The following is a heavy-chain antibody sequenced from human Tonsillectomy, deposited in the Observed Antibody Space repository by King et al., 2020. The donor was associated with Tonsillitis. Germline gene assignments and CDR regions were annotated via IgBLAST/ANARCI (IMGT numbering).Heavy chain of an antibody. CDR2: IKGKTSGGGV. D-gene: IGHD4-17*01. CDR1: GLNFKNAW. Sequence: VQLVESGGGLVKPGVSLRLSCAASGLNFKNAWIRWVRQVPGKGREWVGRIKGKTSGGGVDYAAPVKGRFTISRDDSQDTLDLQMNSLKTDDTAVYYCLTDPGDYEDYWGQGTPVSVSS. CDR3: LTDPGDYEDY. J-gene: IGHJ4*02. V-gene: IGHV3-15*01.